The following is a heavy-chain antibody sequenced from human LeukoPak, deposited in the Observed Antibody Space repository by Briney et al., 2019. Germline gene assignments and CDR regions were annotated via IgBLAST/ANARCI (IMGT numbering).Heavy chain of an antibody. D-gene: IGHD2-2*01. CDR3: ARDYARAVEY. CDR2: ISTDGSTT. Sequence: GGSLRLSCTASGFTFNSYWMQWFRQDPGKGLVWVSCISTDGSTTRYADSVKGRFTISRDNAKSTLYLQTNSLRAEDTAVYYCARDYARAVEYWGQGTLATVSS. V-gene: IGHV3-74*01. J-gene: IGHJ4*02. CDR1: GFTFNSYW.